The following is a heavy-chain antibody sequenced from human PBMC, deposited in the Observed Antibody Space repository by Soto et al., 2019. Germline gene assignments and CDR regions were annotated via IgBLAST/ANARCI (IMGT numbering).Heavy chain of an antibody. CDR1: GGSISSSSYY. Sequence: PSETLSLTCTVSGGSISSSSYYWGWIRQPPGKGLEWIGSIYYSGNTYYNPSLKSRVTISVDTAKNQFSLKLSSVTAADTAVYYCARQYYFGSGSYYTRPFDFGGRETLFPFSS. D-gene: IGHD3-10*01. J-gene: IGHJ4*02. CDR2: IYYSGNT. CDR3: ARQYYFGSGSYYTRPFDF. V-gene: IGHV4-39*01.